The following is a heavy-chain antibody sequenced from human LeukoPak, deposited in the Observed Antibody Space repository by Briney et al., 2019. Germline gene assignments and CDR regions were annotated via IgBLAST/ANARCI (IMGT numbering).Heavy chain of an antibody. CDR3: ATSTVMNENCLDY. D-gene: IGHD4-17*01. CDR1: GGSMSSTKW. CDR2: IYNSGST. Sequence: PSGTRSLTSAVSGGSMSSTKWWCWVRQPPGKGLEWSGAIYNSGSTNYNTSLKSRITISVDKSKNQVSLNLSSVTAADTAMYYCATSTVMNENCLDYWAQGALVTVPS. V-gene: IGHV4-4*02. J-gene: IGHJ4*02.